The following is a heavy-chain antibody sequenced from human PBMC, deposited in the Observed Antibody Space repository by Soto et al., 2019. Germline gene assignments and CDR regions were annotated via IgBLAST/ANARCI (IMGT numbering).Heavy chain of an antibody. Sequence: GGSLRLSCAASGFTFSSYSMNWVRQAPGKGLEWVSSISRTSDYIYYINSVKGRFTISRDNAKNSLYIQMNSLRDEDTAVYYCARDYHLLTGYAFDIWGQGTMVTVSS. V-gene: IGHV3-21*06. CDR1: GFTFSSYS. CDR3: ARDYHLLTGYAFDI. J-gene: IGHJ3*02. D-gene: IGHD3-9*01. CDR2: ISRTSDYI.